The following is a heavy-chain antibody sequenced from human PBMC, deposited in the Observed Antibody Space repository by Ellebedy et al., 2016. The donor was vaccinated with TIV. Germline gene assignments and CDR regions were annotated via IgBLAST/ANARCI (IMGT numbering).Heavy chain of an antibody. D-gene: IGHD3-3*01. CDR2: IYPGDSDT. CDR1: GYSFTSYW. J-gene: IGHJ5*01. CDR3: SRHVWSGTNWFNS. V-gene: IGHV5-51*01. Sequence: GESLKISXKGSGYSFTSYWIGWVRQMPGKGLEWIVIIYPGDSDTRYSPSFQGQVTISADKSISTAYLQWTSLKASDTAMYYFSRHVWSGTNWFNSWGQGALVTVSS.